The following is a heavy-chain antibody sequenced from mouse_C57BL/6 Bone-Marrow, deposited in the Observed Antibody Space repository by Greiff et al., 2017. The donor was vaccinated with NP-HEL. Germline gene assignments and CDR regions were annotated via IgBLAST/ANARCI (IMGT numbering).Heavy chain of an antibody. Sequence: EVHLVESGGGLVKPGGSLKLSCAASGFTFSSYTMSWVRQTPEKRLEWVATISGGGGNTYYPDSVKGRFTISRDNAKNTLYLQMSSLRSEDTALYYCARHGDYGSSIYWYFDVWGTGTTVTVSS. J-gene: IGHJ1*03. CDR2: ISGGGGNT. D-gene: IGHD1-1*01. CDR1: GFTFSSYT. CDR3: ARHGDYGSSIYWYFDV. V-gene: IGHV5-9*01.